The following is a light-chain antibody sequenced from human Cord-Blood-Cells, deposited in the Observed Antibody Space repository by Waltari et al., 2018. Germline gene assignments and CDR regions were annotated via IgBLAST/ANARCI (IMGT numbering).Light chain of an antibody. V-gene: IGKV4-1*01. CDR2: WAS. CDR1: QSVLYSSNNKNY. CDR3: QQYYSTPYT. J-gene: IGKJ2*01. Sequence: DIVMTQSPDSLAVSLGERATINYKSSQSVLYSSNNKNYLAWYQQKPGQPPKLLIYWASTRESGVPDRFSGSGSGTEFTLTISSLQAEDVAVYYCQQYYSTPYTFGQGTKLEIK.